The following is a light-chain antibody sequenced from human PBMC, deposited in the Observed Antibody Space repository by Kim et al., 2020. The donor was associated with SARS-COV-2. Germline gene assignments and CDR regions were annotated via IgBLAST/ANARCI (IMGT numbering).Light chain of an antibody. V-gene: IGKV3-20*01. CDR2: GAS. CDR1: QTITNRY. J-gene: IGKJ1*01. CDR3: QQYGDSLRT. Sequence: SPGEGVTLSCRASQTITNRYLAWYQQKPGQAPRLLIYGASSRATGIPDRFSGSGSGTDFTLTISRLEPEDFGVYYCQQYGDSLRTFGQGTKVDIK.